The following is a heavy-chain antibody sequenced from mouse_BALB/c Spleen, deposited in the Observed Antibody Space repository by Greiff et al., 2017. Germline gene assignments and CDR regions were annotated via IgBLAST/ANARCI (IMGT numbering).Heavy chain of an antibody. J-gene: IGHJ2*01. CDR2: INPYNGGT. CDR3: AREGRGSLLRLRDYFDY. Sequence: EVQLQQSGPELVKPGASMKISCKASGYSFTGYTMNWVKQSHGKNLEWIGLINPYNGGTSYNQKFKGKATLTVDKSSSTAYMELLSLTSEDSAVYYCAREGRGSLLRLRDYFDYWGQGTTLTVSS. V-gene: IGHV1-18*01. D-gene: IGHD1-2*01. CDR1: GYSFTGYT.